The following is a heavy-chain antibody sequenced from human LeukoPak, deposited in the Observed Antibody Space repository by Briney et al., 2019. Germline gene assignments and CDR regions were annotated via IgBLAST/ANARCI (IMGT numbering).Heavy chain of an antibody. D-gene: IGHD3-10*01. CDR2: IKEDGSEK. Sequence: GGSLGLSCPASGFTFSSYWMSWVRQAPAKGLEWVANIKEDGSEKNYVDSVKGRFNISRENARNSLYLQMTGLRADDTAVYYCARGRGCSTFDYWGQGTLVTVSS. CDR1: GFTFSSYW. CDR3: ARGRGCSTFDY. V-gene: IGHV3-7*01. J-gene: IGHJ4*02.